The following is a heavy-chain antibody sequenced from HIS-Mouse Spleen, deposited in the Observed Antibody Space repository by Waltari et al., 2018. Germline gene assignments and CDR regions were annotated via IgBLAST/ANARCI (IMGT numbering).Heavy chain of an antibody. CDR3: AREIPYSSSWYDWYFDL. J-gene: IGHJ2*01. CDR2: IYYSGST. V-gene: IGHV4-39*07. D-gene: IGHD6-13*01. CDR1: GGSISSSSYY. Sequence: QLQLQESGPGLVKPSETLSLTCTVSGGSISSSSYYWGWIRQPPGKGLEWIGSIYYSGSTYYNPSLTSRVTTSVDTSKNRFCLKLRSVTAADTAVYYCAREIPYSSSWYDWYFDLWGRGTLVTVSS.